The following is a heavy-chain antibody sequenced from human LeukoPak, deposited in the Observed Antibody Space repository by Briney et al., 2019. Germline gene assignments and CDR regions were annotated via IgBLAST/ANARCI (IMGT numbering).Heavy chain of an antibody. CDR2: INSDESST. V-gene: IGHV3-74*01. J-gene: IGHJ4*02. CDR1: GSTFSSYW. CDR3: ARVYYDFWSGYLSYPTPDY. Sequence: GGSVRLSCAPAGSTFSSYWMRWVRQAGGKGLVSVSRINSDESSTSYEDSVKCRVTMSRDNAKNTLYLQMNSLRAEDTAVYYCARVYYDFWSGYLSYPTPDYWGQGTLVTVSS. D-gene: IGHD3-3*01.